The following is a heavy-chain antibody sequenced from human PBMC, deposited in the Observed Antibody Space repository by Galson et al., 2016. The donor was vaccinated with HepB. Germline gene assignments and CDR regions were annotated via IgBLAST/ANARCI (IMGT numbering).Heavy chain of an antibody. CDR3: ATEAPILAPTLDY. Sequence: SLRLSCAASGLTFSSYGMHWVRQAPGKGLEWVAGIWYDGSNKYYADSVKGRFTISRDNSKNTLYLQMNSLRAEDTAVYYCATEAPILAPTLDYWGQGTLVTVSS. V-gene: IGHV3-33*01. CDR1: GLTFSSYG. J-gene: IGHJ4*02. CDR2: IWYDGSNK. D-gene: IGHD2/OR15-2a*01.